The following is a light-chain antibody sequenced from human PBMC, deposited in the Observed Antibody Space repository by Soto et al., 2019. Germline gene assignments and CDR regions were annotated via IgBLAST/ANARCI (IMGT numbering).Light chain of an antibody. V-gene: IGKV3-11*01. CDR1: QSVSRY. J-gene: IGKJ1*01. CDR3: QQRSSWPRT. CDR2: DAS. Sequence: EIVLTQSPATLSLSPGERATLSCRASQSVSRYLVWYQQKPGQAPRLLIYDASSRAPGIPARFSGSGSGTDFTLTISSLEPEDFAVYYCQQRSSWPRTFGQGTKVEIK.